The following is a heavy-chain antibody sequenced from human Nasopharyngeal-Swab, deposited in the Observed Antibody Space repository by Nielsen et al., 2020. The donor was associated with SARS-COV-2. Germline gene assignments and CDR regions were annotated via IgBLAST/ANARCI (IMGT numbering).Heavy chain of an antibody. CDR2: IYYSGST. D-gene: IGHD2-15*01. CDR3: AGGATPYYFDY. V-gene: IGHV4-59*01. CDR1: GGSISSYY. Sequence: SETLSLTCTVSGGSISSYYWSWIRQPPGKGLEWIGYIYYSGSTNYNPSLKSRVTISVDTSKNQFSLKLSSVTAADTAVYYCAGGATPYYFDYWGQGTLVTVSS. J-gene: IGHJ4*02.